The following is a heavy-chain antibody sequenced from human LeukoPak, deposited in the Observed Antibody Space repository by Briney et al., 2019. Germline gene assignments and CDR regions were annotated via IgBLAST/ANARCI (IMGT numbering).Heavy chain of an antibody. Sequence: GGSLRLSCVASGFTFSSYWMHWVRQDPRKGLVWVSRISGDGRNINYADSVRGRFTISRDNSKNMLFLQMGSLRAEDMAVYYCARDGVATNDYWGQGTLVTVSS. CDR2: ISGDGRNI. CDR3: ARDGVATNDY. V-gene: IGHV3-74*01. CDR1: GFTFSSYW. J-gene: IGHJ4*02. D-gene: IGHD2-15*01.